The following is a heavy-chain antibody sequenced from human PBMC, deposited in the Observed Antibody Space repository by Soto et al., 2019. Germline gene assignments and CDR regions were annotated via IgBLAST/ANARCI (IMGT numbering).Heavy chain of an antibody. CDR1: EFSLSTTGMG. D-gene: IGHD3-10*01. V-gene: IGHV2-5*02. Sequence: SGPALGNPTQSLTLNCTFSEFSLSTTGMGLGWIRQPPGKALEWLVLIYWDDDKHYSPSLKNRLTITKDTSRNQVVLKMTNMDPVDTATYYCARRLVRGVYYFDYWGQGILVTVSS. CDR3: ARRLVRGVYYFDY. CDR2: IYWDDDK. J-gene: IGHJ4*02.